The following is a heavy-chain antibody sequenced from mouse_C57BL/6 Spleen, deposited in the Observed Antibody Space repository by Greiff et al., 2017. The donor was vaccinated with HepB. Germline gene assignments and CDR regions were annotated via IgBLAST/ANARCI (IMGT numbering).Heavy chain of an antibody. Sequence: EVKLMESGGGLVKPGGSLKLSCAASGFTFSDYGMHWVRQAPEKGLEWVAYISSGSSTIYYADTVKGRFTISRDNAKNTLFLQMTSLRSEDTAMYYCARVRGTTVVGFDYWGQGTTLTVSS. CDR3: ARVRGTTVVGFDY. CDR1: GFTFSDYG. D-gene: IGHD1-1*01. CDR2: ISSGSSTI. V-gene: IGHV5-17*01. J-gene: IGHJ2*01.